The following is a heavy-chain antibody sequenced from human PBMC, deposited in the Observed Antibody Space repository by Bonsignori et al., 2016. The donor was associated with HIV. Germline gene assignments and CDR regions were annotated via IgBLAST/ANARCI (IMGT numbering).Heavy chain of an antibody. J-gene: IGHJ6*03. D-gene: IGHD4-17*01. CDR2: IYTSGST. Sequence: RQAPGKGLEYIGRIYTSGSTNYNPSLKSRVTMSVDTSKTQFSLKLSSVTAADTAVYFCARTVTTAYSYYYMDVWGKGTTVTVSS. V-gene: IGHV4-4*07. CDR3: ARTVTTAYSYYYMDV.